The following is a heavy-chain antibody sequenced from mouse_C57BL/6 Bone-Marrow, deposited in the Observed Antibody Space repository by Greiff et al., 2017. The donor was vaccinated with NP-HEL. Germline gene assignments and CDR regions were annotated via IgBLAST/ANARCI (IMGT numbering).Heavy chain of an antibody. D-gene: IGHD2-2*01. V-gene: IGHV1-81*01. Sequence: QVQLQQSGAELARPGASVKLSCKASGYTFTSYGISWVKQRTGQGLEWIGEIYPRSGNTYYNEKFKGKATLTADKSSSTAYMELRSLTSEDSAVYFSARGGGLSSDVWGTGTTVTVSS. J-gene: IGHJ1*03. CDR3: ARGGGLSSDV. CDR2: IYPRSGNT. CDR1: GYTFTSYG.